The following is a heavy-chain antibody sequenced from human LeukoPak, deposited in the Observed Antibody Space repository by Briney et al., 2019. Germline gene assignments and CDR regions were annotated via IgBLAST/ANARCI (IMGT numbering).Heavy chain of an antibody. Sequence: GGSLRLSCAASGFTFSSYAMSWVRQAPGKGLEWVSAISGSGGSTYYADSVKGRFTISRDNSKNTLYLQMNSLKTEDTAVYYCTTDHRTIYGVVFPDYWGQGTLVTVSS. CDR3: TTDHRTIYGVVFPDY. V-gene: IGHV3-23*01. CDR2: ISGSGGST. CDR1: GFTFSSYA. D-gene: IGHD3-3*01. J-gene: IGHJ4*02.